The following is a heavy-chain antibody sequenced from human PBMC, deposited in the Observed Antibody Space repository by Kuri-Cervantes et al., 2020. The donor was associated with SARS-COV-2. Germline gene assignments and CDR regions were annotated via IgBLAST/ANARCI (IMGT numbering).Heavy chain of an antibody. D-gene: IGHD4-23*01. Sequence: LSLTCAASGFTFSSYAMHWVRQAPGKGLEWVAVISYDGSNKYYADSVKGRFTISRDNSKNTLYLQMNSLRAEDTAVYYCARDRSTVVTPDAFDIWGQGTMVTVSS. J-gene: IGHJ3*02. CDR3: ARDRSTVVTPDAFDI. CDR1: GFTFSSYA. V-gene: IGHV3-30-3*01. CDR2: ISYDGSNK.